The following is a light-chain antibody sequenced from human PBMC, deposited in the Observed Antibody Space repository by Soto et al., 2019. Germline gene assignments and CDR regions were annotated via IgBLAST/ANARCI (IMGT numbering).Light chain of an antibody. CDR2: GAS. V-gene: IGKV3-15*01. CDR1: HPVNNN. Sequence: EIVITHSPATLSLSPLYRCTLSCMSSHPVNNNLAVYEHKPGQAPRLLIYGASTRATGISARFSGGGSGTEFTLTISSLQSEDFALYFCQQYEKWPPSITFGQGTRLEIK. CDR3: QQYEKWPPSIT. J-gene: IGKJ5*01.